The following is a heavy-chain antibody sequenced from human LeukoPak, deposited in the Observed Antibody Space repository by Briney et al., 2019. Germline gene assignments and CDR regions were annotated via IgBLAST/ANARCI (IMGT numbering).Heavy chain of an antibody. CDR2: INAGNGNT. CDR3: ARRIRDFDY. Sequence: ASVKVSCKASGYTLTSYAMHWVRQAPGQRLEWMGWINAGNGNTEYSQKFQDRVTITRDTSASTAYMELSSLRSEDTAVHYCARRIRDFDYWGQGTLVTVSS. J-gene: IGHJ4*02. V-gene: IGHV1-3*01. CDR1: GYTLTSYA. D-gene: IGHD2-15*01.